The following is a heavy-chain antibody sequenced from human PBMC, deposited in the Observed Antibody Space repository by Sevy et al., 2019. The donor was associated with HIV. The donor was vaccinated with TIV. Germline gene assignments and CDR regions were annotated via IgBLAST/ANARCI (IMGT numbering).Heavy chain of an antibody. Sequence: GGSLRLSCAASGFTFSKYSMSWVRQPPGKGLEWVSTLSFGCGEINHADSVKGRFTISRDNSKNSLYLQMNNLSAEDTAVYYCASEGWTKPHDYWGQGTLVTVSS. CDR2: LSFGCGEI. D-gene: IGHD2-15*01. J-gene: IGHJ4*02. CDR1: GFTFSKYS. CDR3: ASEGWTKPHDY. V-gene: IGHV3-23*01.